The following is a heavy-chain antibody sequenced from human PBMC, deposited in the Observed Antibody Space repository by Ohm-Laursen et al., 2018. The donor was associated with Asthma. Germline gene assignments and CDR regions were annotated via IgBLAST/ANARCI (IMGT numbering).Heavy chain of an antibody. J-gene: IGHJ4*02. V-gene: IGHV1-69*13. CDR2: IIPIFGTA. D-gene: IGHD4-23*01. Sequence: SVKVSCKASGGTFSSYAISWVRQAPGQGLEWMGGIIPIFGTANYAQKFQGRVTITADESTSTAYMELSSLRSEDTAVYYCAREDGYGGQGYFDYWGQGTLVTVSS. CDR3: AREDGYGGQGYFDY. CDR1: GGTFSSYA.